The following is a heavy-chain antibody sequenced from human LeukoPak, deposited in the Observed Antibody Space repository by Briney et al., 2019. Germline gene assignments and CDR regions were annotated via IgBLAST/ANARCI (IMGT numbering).Heavy chain of an antibody. CDR1: GGSISSYY. V-gene: IGHV4-59*01. CDR2: VYYTGTT. J-gene: IGHJ3*01. Sequence: PSETLSLTCTVSGGSISSYYWSWIRQPPGKGLEWIGYVYYTGTTNYNPSLKSRVTMSMDTSKSQFSLKLWSVTAADAATYYCARDRSDQYGFDVWGQGTMVTVSS. CDR3: ARDRSDQYGFDV.